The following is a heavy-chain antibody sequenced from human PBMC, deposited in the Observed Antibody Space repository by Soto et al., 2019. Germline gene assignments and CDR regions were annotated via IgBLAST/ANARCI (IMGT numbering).Heavy chain of an antibody. CDR1: GFSVSSNY. CDR2: HYSGGST. D-gene: IGHD1-26*01. J-gene: IGHJ5*02. V-gene: IGHV3-53*01. Sequence: SLRLSCAISGFSVSSNYLSWVRQAPGKGLEWVSVHYSGGSTYYADSVQGRFTISRDKSNNTLYLQMRRVRAEDTAVYFCARHRHPRGTVGATSPLDPWGQGTQVTVSS. CDR3: ARHRHPRGTVGATSPLDP.